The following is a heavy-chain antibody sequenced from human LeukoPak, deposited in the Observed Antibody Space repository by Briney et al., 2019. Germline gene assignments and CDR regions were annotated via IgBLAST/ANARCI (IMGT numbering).Heavy chain of an antibody. J-gene: IGHJ4*02. Sequence: GGSLRLSCAASGFTFSSYSMNWVRQAPGKGLEWVSSISSSSGYIYYADSVKGRFTISRDNAKNSLYLQMNSLRAEDTAVYYCARVGVPDYYDSSGCFDYWGQGTLVTVSS. CDR2: ISSSSGYI. D-gene: IGHD3-22*01. CDR1: GFTFSSYS. CDR3: ARVGVPDYYDSSGCFDY. V-gene: IGHV3-21*01.